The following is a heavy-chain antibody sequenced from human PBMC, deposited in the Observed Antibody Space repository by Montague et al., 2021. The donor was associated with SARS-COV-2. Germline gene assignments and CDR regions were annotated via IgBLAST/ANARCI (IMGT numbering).Heavy chain of an antibody. J-gene: IGHJ4*02. CDR1: GGSFSGYY. D-gene: IGHD6-13*01. V-gene: IGHV4-34*01. CDR3: ARDSIAAAGTDY. CDR2: INHSGST. Sequence: SETLSLTCAVYGGSFSGYYWCWIRQPPGKGLEWIGEINHSGSTNXNPSLKSQVTISVDTSKNQFSLKLSSVTAADTAVYYCARDSIAAAGTDYWGQGTLVTVSS.